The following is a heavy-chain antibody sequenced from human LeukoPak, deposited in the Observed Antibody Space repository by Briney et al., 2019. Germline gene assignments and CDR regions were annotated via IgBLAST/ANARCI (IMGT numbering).Heavy chain of an antibody. D-gene: IGHD4-17*01. CDR2: IYNSGST. Sequence: PSETLSLTCTVPGGSISSYYWSWIRQPPGKGLEWIGYIYNSGSTNYNPSLKSRVTISVDTSKNQFSLKLSSVTAADTAVYYCARRAYGDSPNDYWGQGTLVTVSS. J-gene: IGHJ4*02. CDR3: ARRAYGDSPNDY. CDR1: GGSISSYY. V-gene: IGHV4-59*08.